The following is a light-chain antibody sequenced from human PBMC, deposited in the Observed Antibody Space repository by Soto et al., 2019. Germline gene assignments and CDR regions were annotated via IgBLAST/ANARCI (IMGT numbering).Light chain of an antibody. CDR2: GAS. Sequence: EIVMTQSPATLSVSPGERATLSCRASQSVSSNLAWYQQKPGQAPRLLIYGASTRATGIPARFSGSGSGTEFTLTISRLEPEDFAVYYCQQYGRSPTFGQGTKVEIK. V-gene: IGKV3-15*01. CDR3: QQYGRSPT. J-gene: IGKJ1*01. CDR1: QSVSSN.